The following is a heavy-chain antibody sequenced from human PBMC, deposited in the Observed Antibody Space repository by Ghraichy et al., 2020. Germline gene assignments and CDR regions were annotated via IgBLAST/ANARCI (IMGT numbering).Heavy chain of an antibody. D-gene: IGHD4-17*01. CDR2: ISWNSGSI. Sequence: GGSLRLSCAASGFTFDDYAMHWVRQAPGKGLEWVSGISWNSGSIGYADSVKGRFTISRDNAKNSLYLQMNSLRAEDTALYYCAKDIRGMTTVTIDYWGQGTLVTVSS. CDR1: GFTFDDYA. CDR3: AKDIRGMTTVTIDY. V-gene: IGHV3-9*01. J-gene: IGHJ4*02.